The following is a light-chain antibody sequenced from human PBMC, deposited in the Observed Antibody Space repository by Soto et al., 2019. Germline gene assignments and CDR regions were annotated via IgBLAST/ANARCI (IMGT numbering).Light chain of an antibody. CDR1: QSVSXXY. V-gene: IGKV3-20*01. CDR3: QQYGSSPWT. Sequence: EIVLTQSPGTLSLSPGERATLSCRASQSVSXXYLAWYQQKPGQAPRLLIYGASSRATGIPDRFSGSGSGXXXXXXXXXXXXXXFAVYYCQQYGSSPWTFGQGTKVEIK. CDR2: GAS. J-gene: IGKJ1*01.